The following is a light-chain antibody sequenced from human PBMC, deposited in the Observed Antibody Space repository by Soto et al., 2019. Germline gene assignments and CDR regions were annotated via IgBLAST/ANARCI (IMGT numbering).Light chain of an antibody. J-gene: IGKJ4*01. Sequence: DIQMTQSPSSLSASVGDRVTIACRASQGISNYLAWYQQKPGKVPKLLICTASILQSGVPSRFSGSGSGTDFTLTISSLQPEDVATYYCQNYNSAPQLTFGGGTKVEI. CDR3: QNYNSAPQLT. V-gene: IGKV1-27*01. CDR1: QGISNY. CDR2: TAS.